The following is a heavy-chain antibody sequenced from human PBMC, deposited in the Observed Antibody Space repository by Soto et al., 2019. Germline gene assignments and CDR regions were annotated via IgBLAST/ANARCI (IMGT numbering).Heavy chain of an antibody. J-gene: IGHJ4*02. CDR3: ARVGCSGGSCIDY. D-gene: IGHD2-15*01. V-gene: IGHV3-74*01. CDR2: MNSDGSST. CDR1: GFTLSSYW. Sequence: EVQLVESGGGLVQPGGSLRLSCAVSGFTLSSYWMHWVRQVPGKGLVWVSRMNSDGSSTSYADSVKGRFTISRDNAKNKLYLQMNSLRADDTGLYYCARVGCSGGSCIDYWGQGPRVPVPS.